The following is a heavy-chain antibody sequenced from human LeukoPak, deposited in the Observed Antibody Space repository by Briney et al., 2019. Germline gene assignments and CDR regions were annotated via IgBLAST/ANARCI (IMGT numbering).Heavy chain of an antibody. D-gene: IGHD4/OR15-4a*01. CDR1: GFTFSTYW. CDR3: ARGRGAY. V-gene: IGHV3-7*01. CDR2: INQDGSEK. J-gene: IGHJ4*02. Sequence: PGGSLRLSCAASGFTFSTYWMNWVCQAPGMGLECVASINQDGSEKYYVDSVKGRFTISRDNAKKSVYLQMNSLRAEDTAVYYCARGRGAYWGQGTLVTVSS.